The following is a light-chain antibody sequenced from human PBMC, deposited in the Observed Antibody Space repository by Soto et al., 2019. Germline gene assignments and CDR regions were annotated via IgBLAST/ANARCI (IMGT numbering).Light chain of an antibody. Sequence: DIPVTQSPSTLSASVGDRVTITCRASQSISGWLAWYQQKPGKAPKLMIYDASSLESGVPSRFSGSGSGTEFTLTISSLQPDDFATYYCQQYNTYRTCGQGTKVEI. CDR1: QSISGW. V-gene: IGKV1-5*01. CDR2: DAS. J-gene: IGKJ1*01. CDR3: QQYNTYRT.